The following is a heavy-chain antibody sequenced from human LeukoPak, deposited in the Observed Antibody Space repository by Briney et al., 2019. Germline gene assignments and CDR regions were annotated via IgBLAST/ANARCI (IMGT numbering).Heavy chain of an antibody. CDR1: GGSISSYY. CDR2: IYYSGST. D-gene: IGHD3-3*01. CDR3: ARVYRSRITIFGVVIIPSWFDP. Sequence: SETLSLTCTVSGGSISSYYWSWIRQPPGKGLEWIGYIYYSGSTSYNPSLKSRVTISVDTPKNQFSLKLSSVTAADTAVYYCARVYRSRITIFGVVIIPSWFDPWGQGTLVTVSS. J-gene: IGHJ5*02. V-gene: IGHV4-59*01.